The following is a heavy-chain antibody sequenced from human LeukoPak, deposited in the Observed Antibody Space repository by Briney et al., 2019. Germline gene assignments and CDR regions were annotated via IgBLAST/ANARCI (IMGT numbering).Heavy chain of an antibody. D-gene: IGHD2-8*01. J-gene: IGHJ4*02. V-gene: IGHV1-8*01. CDR2: MNPNSGNT. CDR1: GYTFTSYD. Sequence: ASVKVSCKASGYTFTSYDISWVRQATGQGLEWMGWMNPNSGNTGYAQKFQGRVTMTRNTSISTAYMELSSLRSEDTAVYYCARGVRLYCTNGVRPPRYWGQGTLGTVSS. CDR3: ARGVRLYCTNGVRPPRY.